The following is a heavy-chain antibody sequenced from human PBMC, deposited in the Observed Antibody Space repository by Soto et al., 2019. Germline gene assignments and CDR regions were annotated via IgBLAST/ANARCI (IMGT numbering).Heavy chain of an antibody. V-gene: IGHV3-48*02. D-gene: IGHD3-10*01. J-gene: IGHJ6*02. CDR1: GFIFSSYS. CDR3: GRDLQPSFRRGGGYFYYGLDV. CDR2: ICGTSGTI. Sequence: PGGSLRLSCAASGFIFSSYSMNWVRQAPGKGLERVSYICGTSGTIYYADSVRGRFTISRDNAKNSLYLQMNSLRDEDTAVYWCGRDLQPSFRRGGGYFYYGLDVWGHGTTVTVSS.